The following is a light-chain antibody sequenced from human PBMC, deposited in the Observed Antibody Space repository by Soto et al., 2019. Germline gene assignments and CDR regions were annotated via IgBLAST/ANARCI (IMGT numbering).Light chain of an antibody. J-gene: IGLJ1*01. CDR1: SGDVGGYNY. CDR3: SSYAGSNNLYV. V-gene: IGLV2-8*01. CDR2: EVN. Sequence: QSVLTQPPSASGSPGQSVAISCTGTSGDVGGYNYVSWYQQHPGKAPKLMIYEVNKRPSGVPDRFSGSKSGNTASLTVSGLQAEDEADYYCSSYAGSNNLYVFGTGTRSPS.